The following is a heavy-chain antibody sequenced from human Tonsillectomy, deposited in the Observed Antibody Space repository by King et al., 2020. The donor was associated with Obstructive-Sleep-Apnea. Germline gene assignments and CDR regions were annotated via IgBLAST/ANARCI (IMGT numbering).Heavy chain of an antibody. Sequence: QLVQSGAEVKKPGASVKVSCKASGYTFTNYAIHWVRQAPGQRLEWMGWINAGNGNTKYSQKFQGRVTITRDTSASTAYMELSILRSEDTAIYYCARGQWLAFDYWGQGTLVTVSS. CDR1: GYTFTNYA. CDR3: ARGQWLAFDY. CDR2: INAGNGNT. D-gene: IGHD6-19*01. V-gene: IGHV1-3*01. J-gene: IGHJ4*02.